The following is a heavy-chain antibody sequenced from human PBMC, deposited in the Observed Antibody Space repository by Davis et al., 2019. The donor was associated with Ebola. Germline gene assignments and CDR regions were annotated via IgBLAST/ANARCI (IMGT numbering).Heavy chain of an antibody. D-gene: IGHD6-6*01. CDR1: GFTFSSYA. V-gene: IGHV3-30*04. Sequence: GGSLRLSCAASGFTFSSYAMHWVRQAPGKGLEWVAVISYDGSNKYYADSVKGRFTISRDNSKNTLYLQMNSLRAEDTAVYYCTRDLKQPRPSYYNGMDVWGQGTTVSVSS. CDR2: ISYDGSNK. CDR3: TRDLKQPRPSYYNGMDV. J-gene: IGHJ6*02.